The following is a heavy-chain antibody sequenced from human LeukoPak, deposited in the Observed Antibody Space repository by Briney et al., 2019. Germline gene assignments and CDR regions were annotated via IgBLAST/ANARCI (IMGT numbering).Heavy chain of an antibody. J-gene: IGHJ5*02. CDR3: AKVADDYGDYDWFDP. V-gene: IGHV3-23*01. CDR2: ISGSGGGT. Sequence: GGSLRLSCAASDSGFTFSSYAMSWVRQAPGKGLEWVSGISGSGGGTYYADSVKGRFTISRDNSKNTLYLQMNSLRAEDTAVYYCAKVADDYGDYDWFDPWGQGTLVTVSS. CDR1: DSGFTFSSYA. D-gene: IGHD4-17*01.